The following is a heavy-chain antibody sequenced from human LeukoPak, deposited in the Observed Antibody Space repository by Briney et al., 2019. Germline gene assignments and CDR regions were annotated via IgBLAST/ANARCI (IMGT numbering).Heavy chain of an antibody. CDR3: ARGHSSGWYYFDS. D-gene: IGHD6-19*01. V-gene: IGHV3-21*01. CDR2: ISSSSSYI. J-gene: IGHJ4*02. Sequence: PGGSLRLSCAASGFTFSSYSMNWVRQAPGKGLEWVSSISSSSSYIYYADSVKGRFTISRDNAKNSLYLQMNSLRAEDTAVYWCARGHSSGWYYFDSWGQGALVTVSS. CDR1: GFTFSSYS.